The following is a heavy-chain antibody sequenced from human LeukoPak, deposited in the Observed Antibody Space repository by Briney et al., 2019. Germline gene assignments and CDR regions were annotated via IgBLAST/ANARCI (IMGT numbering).Heavy chain of an antibody. CDR1: GGSISSSTYF. Sequence: SETLSLTSTVSGGSISSSTYFWGWIRQPPGKGLEWIGTIYYTGSSYYNPSLKSRVTISVDTSKNHFSLKVRSVTAADTAVYYCARGPQGVTRPEYWGQGTLVTVSS. J-gene: IGHJ4*02. D-gene: IGHD4-17*01. CDR3: ARGPQGVTRPEY. CDR2: IYYTGSS. V-gene: IGHV4-39*02.